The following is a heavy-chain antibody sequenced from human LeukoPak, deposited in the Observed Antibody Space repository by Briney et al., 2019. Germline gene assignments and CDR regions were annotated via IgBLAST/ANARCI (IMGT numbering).Heavy chain of an antibody. V-gene: IGHV1-2*02. CDR2: INPNNGDT. CDR1: GYTFVDYF. CDR3: ARKLTGEAY. J-gene: IGHJ4*02. D-gene: IGHD3-9*01. Sequence: ASVKVSCKASGYTFVDYFIHWVRQAPGQGLEWMGWINPNNGDTSYTQQFQGRVTMTRDTSLSTAYMELSRLTSDDTAVYFCARKLTGEAYWGQGTLVTVS.